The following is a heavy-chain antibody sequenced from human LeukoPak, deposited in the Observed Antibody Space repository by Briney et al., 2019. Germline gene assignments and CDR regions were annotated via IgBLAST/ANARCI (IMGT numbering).Heavy chain of an antibody. CDR1: GGSISSSSYY. CDR3: ARDPPDAFDI. Sequence: PSETLSLTCTVSGGSISSSSYYWGWIRQPPGKGLEWIGSIYYSGSTYYNPSLKSRVTISVDTSKNQFSLKLSSVTAADTAVYYCARDPPDAFDIWGQGTMVTVSS. CDR2: IYYSGST. V-gene: IGHV4-39*01. J-gene: IGHJ3*02.